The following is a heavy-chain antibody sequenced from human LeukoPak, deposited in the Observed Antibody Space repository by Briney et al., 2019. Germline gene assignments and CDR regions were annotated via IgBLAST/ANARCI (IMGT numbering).Heavy chain of an antibody. Sequence: GGSLRLSCAASGFTFSIYWMSWVRQAPGKGLEWVANIKQDGSEKYYVDSVKGRFTISRDNAKNSLYLQMNSLRAEDTAVYYCARDYSSSWYYCYYGMDVWGQGTTVTVSS. D-gene: IGHD6-13*01. V-gene: IGHV3-7*01. J-gene: IGHJ6*02. CDR3: ARDYSSSWYYCYYGMDV. CDR1: GFTFSIYW. CDR2: IKQDGSEK.